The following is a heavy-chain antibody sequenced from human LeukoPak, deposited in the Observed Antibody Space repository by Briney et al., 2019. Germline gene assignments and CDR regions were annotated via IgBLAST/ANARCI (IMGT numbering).Heavy chain of an antibody. J-gene: IGHJ4*02. CDR3: AREIGAPGIVDYFFDY. CDR1: GFTFSSYE. V-gene: IGHV3-48*03. CDR2: ISSSGSTI. Sequence: PGGSLRLSCAASGFTFSSYEMNWVRQAPGKGLEWVSYISSSGSTIYYADSVKGRFTISRDNAKNSLYLQMNSLRAEDTAVYYCAREIGAPGIVDYFFDYWGQGTLVTVSS. D-gene: IGHD3-22*01.